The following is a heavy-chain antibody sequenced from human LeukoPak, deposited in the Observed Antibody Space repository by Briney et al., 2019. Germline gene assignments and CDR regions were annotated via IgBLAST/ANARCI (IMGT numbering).Heavy chain of an antibody. Sequence: TGGSLRLSCAASGFTFSDYYMSWIRQAPGKGLEWVSYISSSGSTIYYADSVKGRFTISRDNAKNSLYLQMNSLRAEDTAVYYCARDSDILTGAFDYWGQGTLVTVSS. CDR2: ISSSGSTI. CDR3: ARDSDILTGAFDY. V-gene: IGHV3-11*01. CDR1: GFTFSDYY. D-gene: IGHD3-9*01. J-gene: IGHJ4*02.